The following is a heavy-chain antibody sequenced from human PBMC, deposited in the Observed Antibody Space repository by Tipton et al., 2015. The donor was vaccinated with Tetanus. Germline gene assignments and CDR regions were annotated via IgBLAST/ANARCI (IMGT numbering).Heavy chain of an antibody. V-gene: IGHV4-34*01. CDR2: VHPSGST. J-gene: IGHJ4*02. D-gene: IGHD5-24*01. CDR3: ARGEDAYKTGNY. Sequence: TLSLTCTVSGGSIGTYHWNWIRQPPGKGLEWIGEVHPSGSTSSNPSLESRVTMSIDTSKNQFSLKLTSLTAADTAVYFCARGEDAYKTGNYWGQGTLVTVSS. CDR1: GGSIGTYH.